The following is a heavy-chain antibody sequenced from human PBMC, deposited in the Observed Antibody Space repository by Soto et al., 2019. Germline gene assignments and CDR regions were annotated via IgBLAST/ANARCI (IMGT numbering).Heavy chain of an antibody. Sequence: SGPTLVNPTQTLTLTCTFSGFSLSTSGVGVGWTRQPPGKALEWLALIYWNDDKRYSPSLKSRLTITKDTSKNQVVLTMTNMDPVDTATYYCALDSSGYYYVVYWGQGTLVTVSS. J-gene: IGHJ4*02. D-gene: IGHD3-22*01. CDR2: IYWNDDK. V-gene: IGHV2-5*01. CDR1: GFSLSTSGVG. CDR3: ALDSSGYYYVVY.